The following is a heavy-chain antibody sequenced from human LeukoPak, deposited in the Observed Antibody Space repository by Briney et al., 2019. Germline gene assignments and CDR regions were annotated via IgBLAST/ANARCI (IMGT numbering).Heavy chain of an antibody. D-gene: IGHD6-13*01. J-gene: IGHJ4*02. Sequence: SETLSLTCTVSGGSVSSADYYWTWIRHPPGKALEWIGYIYHTGSNNYKYSLKSRVTISVDTSKNQFSLKLSSVTAADTAVYYCARGDPYSGAAAGTYFDYWGQGTLVTVSS. V-gene: IGHV4-61*08. CDR3: ARGDPYSGAAAGTYFDY. CDR2: IYHTGSN. CDR1: GGSVSSADYY.